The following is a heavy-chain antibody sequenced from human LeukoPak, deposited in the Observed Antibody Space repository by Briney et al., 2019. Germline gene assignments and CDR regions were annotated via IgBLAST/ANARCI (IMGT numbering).Heavy chain of an antibody. V-gene: IGHV3-30-3*01. D-gene: IGHD5-24*01. CDR1: GFTFSSYA. CDR2: ISYDGSNK. CDR3: ARESRDGLTRNQFFDY. Sequence: GGSLRLSCAASGFTFSSYAMHWVRQAPGKGLEWVAVISYDGSNKYYADSVKGRFTISRDNSKNTLYLQMNSLRAEDTAVYYCARESRDGLTRNQFFDYWGQGTLVTVSS. J-gene: IGHJ4*02.